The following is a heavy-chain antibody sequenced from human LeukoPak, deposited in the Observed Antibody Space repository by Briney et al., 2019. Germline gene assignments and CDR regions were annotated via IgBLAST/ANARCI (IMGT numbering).Heavy chain of an antibody. CDR1: GFTFSSYS. D-gene: IGHD3-10*01. Sequence: GGSLRLSCAASGFTFSSYSMNGVRQAPGKGLEWVSSISSSSSYVYYADSVKGRFTISRDNAKNSLYLQMNSLRAEDTAVYYCARDRGFGELFFDYWGQGTLVTVSS. CDR3: ARDRGFGELFFDY. J-gene: IGHJ4*02. V-gene: IGHV3-21*01. CDR2: ISSSSSYV.